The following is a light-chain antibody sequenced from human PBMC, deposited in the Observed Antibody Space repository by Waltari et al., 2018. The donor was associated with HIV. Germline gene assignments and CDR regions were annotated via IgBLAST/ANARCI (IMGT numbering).Light chain of an antibody. CDR1: SLRSYY. V-gene: IGLV3-19*01. CDR2: GKN. J-gene: IGLJ2*01. Sequence: SSELTYDPAVSVALGQTVRITCQGDSLRSYYASWDQQKPGQATVLVIYGKNNRPSAIPDRFSGSSSGNTASLTSTGGQAEDEADYYCNSRDSSGNHLVFGGGTKLTVL. CDR3: NSRDSSGNHLV.